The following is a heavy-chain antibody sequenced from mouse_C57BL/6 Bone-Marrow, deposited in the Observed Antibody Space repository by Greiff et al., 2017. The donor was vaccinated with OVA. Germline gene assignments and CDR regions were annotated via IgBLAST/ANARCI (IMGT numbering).Heavy chain of an antibody. J-gene: IGHJ2*01. Sequence: EVKVVESGPELVKPGASVKISCKASGYSFTGYYMHWVKQSHGNILDWIGYIYPYNGVSSYNQKFKGKATLTVDKSSSTAYMELRSLTSEDSAVYYCARSRYGNFLFDYWGQGTTLTVSS. CDR3: ARSRYGNFLFDY. CDR1: GYSFTGYY. CDR2: IYPYNGVS. D-gene: IGHD2-10*02. V-gene: IGHV1-31*01.